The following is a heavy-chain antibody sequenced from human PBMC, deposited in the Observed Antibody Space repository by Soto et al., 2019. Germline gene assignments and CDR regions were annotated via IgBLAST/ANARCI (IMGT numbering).Heavy chain of an antibody. CDR2: ISYDGSNK. V-gene: IGHV3-30*18. D-gene: IGHD6-6*01. Sequence: SLRLSCAASGFTFGRYGMHWVRQAPGKGLEWVAVISYDGSNKYYADSVKGRFTISRDNSKNTLYLQMNSLRAEDTAVYYCAKAFSSPLRHISQGLPXDYWGQGTLVTVSS. CDR1: GFTFGRYG. J-gene: IGHJ4*02. CDR3: AKAFSSPLRHISQGLPXDY.